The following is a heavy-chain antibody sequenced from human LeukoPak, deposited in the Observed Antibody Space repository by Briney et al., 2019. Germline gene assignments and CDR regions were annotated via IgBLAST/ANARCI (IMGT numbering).Heavy chain of an antibody. CDR2: ISAYNGNT. CDR3: AGAGRYYDILTGYYYFDY. J-gene: IGHJ4*02. V-gene: IGHV1-18*01. Sequence: ASVKVSCKASGYTFTSYGISWVRQAPGQGLEWMGWISAYNGNTNYAQKLQGRVTMTTDTSTSTAYMELRSLRSDDTAVYYCAGAGRYYDILTGYYYFDYWGQGTLVTVSS. D-gene: IGHD3-9*01. CDR1: GYTFTSYG.